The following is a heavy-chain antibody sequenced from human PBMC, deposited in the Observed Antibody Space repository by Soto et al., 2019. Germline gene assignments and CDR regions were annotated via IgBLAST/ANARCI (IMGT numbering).Heavy chain of an antibody. CDR3: ARGRGIYYDSSGYHY. CDR2: ISYDGSNK. V-gene: IGHV3-30-3*01. CDR1: GFTFSSYA. Sequence: PGGSLRLSCAASGFTFSSYAMHWVRQAPGKGLEWVALISYDGSNKYYADSVKGRFTISRDNSKNTLYLQMNSLRAEDTAVYYCARGRGIYYDSSGYHYWGQGTLVTVSS. D-gene: IGHD3-22*01. J-gene: IGHJ4*02.